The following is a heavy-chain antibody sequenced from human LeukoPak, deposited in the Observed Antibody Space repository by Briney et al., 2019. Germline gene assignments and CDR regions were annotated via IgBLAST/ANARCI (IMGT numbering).Heavy chain of an antibody. CDR2: IYPGDSDT. Sequence: GESLKISCKGSGYSFTSYWIGWVRQMPGKGLEWMGIIYPGDSDTRYSPSFQGQVTIPADKSISTAYLQWSSLKASDTAMYYCARPPTSSITGTTLDYWGQGTLVTVSS. V-gene: IGHV5-51*01. CDR1: GYSFTSYW. CDR3: ARPPTSSITGTTLDY. D-gene: IGHD1-7*01. J-gene: IGHJ4*02.